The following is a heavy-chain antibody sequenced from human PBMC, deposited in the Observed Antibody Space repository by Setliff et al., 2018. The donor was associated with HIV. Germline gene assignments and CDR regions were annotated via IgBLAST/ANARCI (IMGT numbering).Heavy chain of an antibody. V-gene: IGHV1-18*01. Sequence: ASVKVSCKASGYSFINYGISWVRQAPGQGPEWMGWISAYTGHTDYAQRLLGRVTMTTDTSTSTAYMELRSLTSDDTAVYYCARARLQGIVTAVGPRDNCLDPWGQGTRVTVSS. J-gene: IGHJ5*02. CDR3: ARARLQGIVTAVGPRDNCLDP. CDR1: GYSFINYG. CDR2: ISAYTGHT. D-gene: IGHD1-26*01.